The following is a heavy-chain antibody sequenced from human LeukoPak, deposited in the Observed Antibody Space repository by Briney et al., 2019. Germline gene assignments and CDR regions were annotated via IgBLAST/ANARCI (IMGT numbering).Heavy chain of an antibody. CDR2: IYYSGST. CDR3: ARHGGEQWLEYFDY. Sequence: SETLSLTCTVSGGSISSSSYYWGWIRQPPGKGLEWIGSIYYSGSTYYNPSLKSRVTISVDTSKNQFSLKLSSVTAADTAVYYCARHGGEQWLEYFDYWGQGTLVTDSS. V-gene: IGHV4-39*01. J-gene: IGHJ4*02. D-gene: IGHD6-19*01. CDR1: GGSISSSSYY.